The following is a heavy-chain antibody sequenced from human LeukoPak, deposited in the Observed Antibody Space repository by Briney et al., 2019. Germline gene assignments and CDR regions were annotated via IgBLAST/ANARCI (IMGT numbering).Heavy chain of an antibody. CDR3: APDNYYNRGRYNFDN. D-gene: IGHD3-22*01. CDR1: GYTLDDHN. Sequence: GGSLRLSCTVSGYTLDDHNILWLRQAPGKGLEWVSLISWDGGSTYYADSVKGRFTISNYNSKNSLYLQMNSLRTEDTALYYCAPDNYYNRGRYNFDNWGQGTMVTVSS. CDR2: ISWDGGST. J-gene: IGHJ3*02. V-gene: IGHV3-43*01.